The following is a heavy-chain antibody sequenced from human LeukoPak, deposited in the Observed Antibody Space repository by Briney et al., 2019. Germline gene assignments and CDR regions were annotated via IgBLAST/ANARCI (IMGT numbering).Heavy chain of an antibody. Sequence: GGSLRLSCAASGLTFSSYRMNWVRQAPGKGLEWVSSISRSSSNIYYADSLKGRCRITRDNAKNTLYLQLNRLRAEDTAVYYYARAVRYFDWLVGYWGQGTLVPVSS. V-gene: IGHV3-21*01. CDR3: ARAVRYFDWLVGY. CDR2: ISRSSSNI. J-gene: IGHJ4*02. CDR1: GLTFSSYR. D-gene: IGHD3-9*01.